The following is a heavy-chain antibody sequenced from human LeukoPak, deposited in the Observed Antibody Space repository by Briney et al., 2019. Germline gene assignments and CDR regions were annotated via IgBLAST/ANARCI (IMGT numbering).Heavy chain of an antibody. V-gene: IGHV3-30*03. CDR2: ISYDENKI. J-gene: IGHJ4*02. D-gene: IGHD2-21*02. CDR1: GFTFSSYG. CDR3: ARDSCGDCYLCDS. Sequence: GGSLRLSCAASGFTFSSYGMHWVRQAPGKGLEWVALISYDENKIYYADSVKGRFTISRGNFKNTLYLQMNSLRAEDTAVYYCARDSCGDCYLCDSWGQGTLVTVSS.